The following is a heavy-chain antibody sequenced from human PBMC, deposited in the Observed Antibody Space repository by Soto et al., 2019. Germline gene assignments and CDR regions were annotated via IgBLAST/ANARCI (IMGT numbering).Heavy chain of an antibody. Sequence: PSETLSLTCAVSGGSISSSNWWSWVRQPPGKGLEWIGEIYHSGSTNYNPSLKSRVTISVDKSKNQFSLKLSSVTAADTAVYYCASLKVESRGLGYYYYYGMDVWGQGTTVTAP. V-gene: IGHV4-4*02. D-gene: IGHD3-3*01. CDR1: GGSISSSNW. J-gene: IGHJ6*02. CDR3: ASLKVESRGLGYYYYYGMDV. CDR2: IYHSGST.